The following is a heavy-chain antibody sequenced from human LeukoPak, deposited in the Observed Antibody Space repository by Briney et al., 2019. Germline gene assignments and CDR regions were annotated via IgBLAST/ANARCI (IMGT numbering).Heavy chain of an antibody. V-gene: IGHV1-69*13. Sequence: WASVTVSCTASGGTFSSYAISWVRQAPGQGLEWMGGIIPIFGTANYAQKFQGRVTITADESTSTAYMELSSLRSEDTAVYYCARYYCSGGSCYSYYYYGMDVWGQGTTVTVSS. CDR1: GGTFSSYA. D-gene: IGHD2-15*01. J-gene: IGHJ6*02. CDR2: IIPIFGTA. CDR3: ARYYCSGGSCYSYYYYGMDV.